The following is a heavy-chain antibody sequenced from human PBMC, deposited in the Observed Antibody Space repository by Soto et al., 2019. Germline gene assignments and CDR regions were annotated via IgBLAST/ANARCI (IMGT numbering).Heavy chain of an antibody. CDR1: GFTFTSSA. Sequence: GASVKVSGKASGFTFTSSAVQWLRQPRGQRLERIGWIVVGSGNTNYAQKFQERVTITRDMSTSTAYMELSSLRPEDTAVYYCAADLLVGGETLSYWVQGTLVTVSS. D-gene: IGHD3-3*01. CDR2: IVVGSGNT. J-gene: IGHJ4*02. V-gene: IGHV1-58*01. CDR3: AADLLVGGETLSY.